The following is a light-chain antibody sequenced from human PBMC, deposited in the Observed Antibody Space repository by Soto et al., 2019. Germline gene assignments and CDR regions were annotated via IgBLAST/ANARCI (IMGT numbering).Light chain of an antibody. Sequence: QSALTQPASVSGSPGQSITISCTGTSSDVGSYKFVSWYQQHPGKAPKLMIYEGNKRPSGVSNRFSGSKSGNTASLTISGVQAEDEAVYYCCSYAGDSAWVFGGGAKVTVL. J-gene: IGLJ3*02. CDR1: SSDVGSYKF. V-gene: IGLV2-23*01. CDR2: EGN. CDR3: CSYAGDSAWV.